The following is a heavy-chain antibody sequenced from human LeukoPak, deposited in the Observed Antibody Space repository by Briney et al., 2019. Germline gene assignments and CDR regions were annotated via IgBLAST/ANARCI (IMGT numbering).Heavy chain of an antibody. Sequence: PGGSLRLSCAASGFTLSDYYMSWIRQAPGKGLEWISYISSSGSNIYYADSAKGRFTMSRDNAKGSLYLQMNSLRAEDTAIYYCARRRDYFDYWGQGTLVTVSS. CDR2: ISSSGSNI. CDR1: GFTLSDYY. V-gene: IGHV3-11*01. CDR3: ARRRDYFDY. J-gene: IGHJ4*02.